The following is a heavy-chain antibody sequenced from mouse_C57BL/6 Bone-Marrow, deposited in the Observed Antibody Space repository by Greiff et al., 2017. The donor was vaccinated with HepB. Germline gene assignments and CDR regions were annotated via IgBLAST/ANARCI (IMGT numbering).Heavy chain of an antibody. D-gene: IGHD2-3*01. V-gene: IGHV2-2*01. CDR2: IWSGGST. CDR3: ARNLRGLLRYFDV. J-gene: IGHJ1*03. CDR1: GFSLTSYG. Sequence: VKLMESGPGLVQPSQSLSITCTVSGFSLTSYGVHWVRQSPGKGLEWLGVIWSGGSTDYNAAFISRLSISKDNSKSQVFFKMNSLQADDTAIYYCARNLRGLLRYFDVWGTGTTVTVSS.